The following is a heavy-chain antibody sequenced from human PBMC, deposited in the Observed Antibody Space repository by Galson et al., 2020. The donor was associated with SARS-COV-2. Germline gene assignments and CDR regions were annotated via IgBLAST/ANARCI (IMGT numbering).Heavy chain of an antibody. Sequence: GGYLRLSCAASGFTFSDHAMHWVRQAPGKGLEWVAQIFFDGSEKYYGDSVRGRFTISRDSSKNTVYLQMNNLRVDDTAVYYCARDGQSSRGWAVDYWGQGTLVTVSS. CDR1: GFTFSDHA. CDR2: IFFDGSEK. J-gene: IGHJ4*02. D-gene: IGHD6-19*01. V-gene: IGHV3-33*01. CDR3: ARDGQSSRGWAVDY.